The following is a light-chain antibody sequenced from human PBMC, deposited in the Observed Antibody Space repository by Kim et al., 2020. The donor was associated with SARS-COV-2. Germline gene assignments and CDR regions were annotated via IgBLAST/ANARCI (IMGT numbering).Light chain of an antibody. J-gene: IGLJ2*01. CDR2: YDS. V-gene: IGLV3-21*04. CDR3: QVWDSSSDHVV. CDR1: NIVSKS. Sequence: GKAARITCGGNNIVSKSVHWYQQKPGQAPVLVIYYDSDRPSGIPERFSGSNSGNTATLTISRVEAGDEADYYCQVWDSSSDHVVFGGGTQLTVL.